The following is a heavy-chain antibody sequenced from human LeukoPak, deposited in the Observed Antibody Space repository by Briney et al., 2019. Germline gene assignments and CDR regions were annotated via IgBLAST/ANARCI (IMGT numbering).Heavy chain of an antibody. CDR3: ARVNGDHLDY. Sequence: KPSETLSLTCAVYGGSFSGYYWSWIRQPPGKGLEWIGEINHSGSTNYNPSLKSRVTISVDTSKNQFSLKLSSVTAADTAVYYCARVNGDHLDYWGQGTLVTVSS. V-gene: IGHV4-34*01. J-gene: IGHJ4*02. CDR2: INHSGST. D-gene: IGHD4-17*01. CDR1: GGSFSGYY.